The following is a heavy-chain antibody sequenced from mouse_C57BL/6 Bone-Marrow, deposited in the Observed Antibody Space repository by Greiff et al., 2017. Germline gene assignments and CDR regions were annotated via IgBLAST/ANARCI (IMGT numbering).Heavy chain of an antibody. D-gene: IGHD1-2*01. J-gene: IGHJ3*01. CDR2: IDPSDSYT. Sequence: QVQLQQPGAELVKPGASVKLSCKASGYTFTSYWMQWVKQRPGQGLEWIGEIDPSDSYTTYNQKFKGKATLTVDTSSSTAYMQLSSLTSEDAAVYYCAREYYGPWAQGTLVTVSA. CDR1: GYTFTSYW. CDR3: AREYYGP. V-gene: IGHV1-50*01.